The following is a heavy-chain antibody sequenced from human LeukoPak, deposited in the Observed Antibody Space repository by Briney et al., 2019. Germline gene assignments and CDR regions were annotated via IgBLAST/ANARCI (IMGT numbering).Heavy chain of an antibody. D-gene: IGHD1-26*01. CDR3: ARRGGDSGGYYVAYFDY. CDR1: GFTFSSHA. Sequence: GGSLRLSCAASGFTFSSHAMNWVRQAPGKGLEWVAIISSTGGSTYYTDSVKGRFTISRDNSKNTLYLQMNSLRAEDTAVYYCARRGGDSGGYYVAYFDYWGQGTLVTVSS. V-gene: IGHV3-23*01. CDR2: ISSTGGST. J-gene: IGHJ4*02.